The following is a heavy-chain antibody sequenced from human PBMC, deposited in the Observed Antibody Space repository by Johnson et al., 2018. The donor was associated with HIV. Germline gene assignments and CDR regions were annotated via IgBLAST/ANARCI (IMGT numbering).Heavy chain of an antibody. CDR2: IYSGGST. Sequence: VQLVESGGGVVQPGRSLRLSCAASGFTFSSNYMSWVRQAPGKGLERVSVIYSGGSTGYADSVKGRFTISRDNAKNSLYLQMNSLRAEDTAVYYCASRSYGYVRHAFDIWGQGTMVTVAS. D-gene: IGHD5-18*01. CDR3: ASRSYGYVRHAFDI. CDR1: GFTFSSNY. J-gene: IGHJ3*02. V-gene: IGHV3-66*02.